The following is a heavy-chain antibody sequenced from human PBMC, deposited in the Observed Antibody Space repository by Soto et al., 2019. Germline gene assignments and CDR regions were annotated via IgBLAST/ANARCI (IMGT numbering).Heavy chain of an antibody. D-gene: IGHD6-13*01. CDR3: AKGSRSSWSPRHDYYYYMDV. CDR2: ISTGGVTT. J-gene: IGHJ6*03. V-gene: IGHV3-23*01. Sequence: TGGSLRLSCAASGFAFSSYAISWVRQAPGKGLEWVSIISTGGVTTYYADSVKGRFTISRDNSKNTLYLQMDSLRAEDTAVYYCAKGSRSSWSPRHDYYYYMDVWGKGTTVTVSS. CDR1: GFAFSSYA.